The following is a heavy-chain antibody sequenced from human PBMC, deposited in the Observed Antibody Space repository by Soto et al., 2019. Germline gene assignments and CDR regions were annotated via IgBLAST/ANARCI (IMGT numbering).Heavy chain of an antibody. CDR1: GDSVSSNSAA. V-gene: IGHV6-1*01. CDR3: ARDVMESGYDYYYYGMDV. D-gene: IGHD5-12*01. J-gene: IGHJ6*02. CDR2: TYYRSKWYN. Sequence: PSQTLSLTCAISGDSVSSNSAAWNWTRQSPSRGLEWLGRTYYRSKWYNDYAVSVKSRITINPDTSKNQFSLQLNSVTPEDTAVYYCARDVMESGYDYYYYGMDVWGQGTTVTVSS.